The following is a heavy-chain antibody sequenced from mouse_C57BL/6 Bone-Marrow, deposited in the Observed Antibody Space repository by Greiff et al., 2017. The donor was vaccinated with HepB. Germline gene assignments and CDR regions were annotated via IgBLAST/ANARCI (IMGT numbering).Heavy chain of an antibody. CDR3: ARHYGSPFAY. CDR2: IDPSDSYT. Sequence: QVQLKQSGAELVKPGASVKLSCKASGYTFTSYWMQWVKQRPGQGLEWIGEIDPSDSYTNYNQKFKGKATLTVDTSSSTAYMQLSSLTSEDSAVYYCARHYGSPFAYWGQGTLVTVSA. D-gene: IGHD1-1*01. CDR1: GYTFTSYW. J-gene: IGHJ3*01. V-gene: IGHV1-50*01.